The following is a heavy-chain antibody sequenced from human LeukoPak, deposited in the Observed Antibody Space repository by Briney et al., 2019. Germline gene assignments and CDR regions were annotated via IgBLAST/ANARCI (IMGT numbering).Heavy chain of an antibody. Sequence: GESLKISCRSSGNSFSTNWIGWVRQMPGKGLEWMGVIYPGDSDTRYSLSFQGQVTMSADKSISTAYLQWSSLKASDSAMYYCGRGGYSGYEFDYWGQGTLVTVSS. CDR3: GRGGYSGYEFDY. D-gene: IGHD5-12*01. J-gene: IGHJ4*02. CDR2: IYPGDSDT. CDR1: GNSFSTNW. V-gene: IGHV5-51*01.